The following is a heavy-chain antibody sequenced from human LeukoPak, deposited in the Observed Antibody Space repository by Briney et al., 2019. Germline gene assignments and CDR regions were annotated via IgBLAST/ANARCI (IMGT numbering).Heavy chain of an antibody. D-gene: IGHD2-15*01. Sequence: SETLSLTCAVYGGSFSGYYWSWIRQPPGKGLEWIGEINRSGSTNYNPSLKSRVTISVDTSKNQFSLKLSSVTAADTAVYYCARMIFEIRIVVVVAATEVRFDPWGQGTLVTVSS. J-gene: IGHJ5*02. V-gene: IGHV4-34*01. CDR1: GGSFSGYY. CDR2: INRSGST. CDR3: ARMIFEIRIVVVVAATEVRFDP.